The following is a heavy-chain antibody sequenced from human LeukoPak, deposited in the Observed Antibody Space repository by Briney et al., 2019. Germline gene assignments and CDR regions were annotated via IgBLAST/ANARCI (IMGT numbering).Heavy chain of an antibody. D-gene: IGHD2-21*01. CDR1: GFTFSDYS. V-gene: IGHV3-48*02. CDR2: ISSSSTTI. Sequence: TGGSPRLSCAASGFTFSDYSMNWVRQAPGKGLEWVSYISSSSTTIFYADSVKGRFTISRDNAKNSLFLQMNGLRDEDTALYYCARERVIAAAGDGFDSWGQGTLVTVSS. CDR3: ARERVIAAAGDGFDS. J-gene: IGHJ4*02.